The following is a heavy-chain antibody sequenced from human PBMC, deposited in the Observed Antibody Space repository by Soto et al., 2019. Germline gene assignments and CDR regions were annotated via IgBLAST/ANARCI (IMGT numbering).Heavy chain of an antibody. CDR3: ARTGDYLAGDWFDP. CDR1: GYTFTSYD. D-gene: IGHD4-17*01. CDR2: MNPNSGNT. J-gene: IGHJ5*02. V-gene: IGHV1-8*01. Sequence: ASVTVSCKASGYTFTSYDINWVRQATGQGLEWMGWMNPNSGNTGYAQKFQGRVTMTRNTSISTAYMELSSLRSEDTAVYYCARTGDYLAGDWFDPWGQGTLVTVSS.